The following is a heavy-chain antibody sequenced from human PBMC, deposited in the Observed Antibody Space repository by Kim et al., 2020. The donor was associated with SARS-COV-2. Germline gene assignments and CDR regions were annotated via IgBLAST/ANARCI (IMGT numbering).Heavy chain of an antibody. D-gene: IGHD5-12*01. J-gene: IGHJ4*02. CDR3: ARIQREMATISALDY. Sequence: ASVKVSCKASGYTFTGYYMHWVRQAPGQGLEWMGWINPNSGGTNYAQKFQGRVTMTRDTSISTAYMELSRLRSDDTAVYYCARIQREMATISALDYWGQGTLVTVSS. CDR2: INPNSGGT. V-gene: IGHV1-2*02. CDR1: GYTFTGYY.